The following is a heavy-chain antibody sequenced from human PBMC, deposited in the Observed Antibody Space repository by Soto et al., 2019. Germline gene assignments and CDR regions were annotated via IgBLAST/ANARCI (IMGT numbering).Heavy chain of an antibody. V-gene: IGHV1-46*03. CDR2: INPSGGST. CDR3: ALRPALGYDFDI. D-gene: IGHD3-16*01. J-gene: IGHJ3*02. CDR1: GYTFTSYY. Sequence: ASVKVSCKASGYTFTSYYMHWVRQAPGQGLEWMGIINPSGGSTSYAQKFQGRVTMTRDTSTSTVYMELSSLRSEDTAVYYCALRPALGYDFDIWGQGTMVTVSS.